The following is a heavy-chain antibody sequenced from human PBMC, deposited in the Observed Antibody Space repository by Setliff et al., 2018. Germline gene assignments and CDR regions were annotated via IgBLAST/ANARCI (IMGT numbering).Heavy chain of an antibody. CDR1: GGSISSSSYY. CDR2: IHYNGNL. V-gene: IGHV4-39*01. Sequence: SSETLSLTCAVSGGSISSSSYYWGWIRQSPGEGLEWIANIHYNGNLYYNPSLKNRATISMDTSKNQFSLKLSSVTAADTAVYYCARHVLGQQLVYNWFDPWGQGTLVTVSS. CDR3: ARHVLGQQLVYNWFDP. J-gene: IGHJ5*02. D-gene: IGHD6-13*01.